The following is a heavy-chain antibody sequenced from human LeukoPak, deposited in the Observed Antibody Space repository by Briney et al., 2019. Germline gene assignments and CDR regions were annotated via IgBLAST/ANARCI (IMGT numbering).Heavy chain of an antibody. CDR1: GGSISSSGFH. D-gene: IGHD6-19*01. V-gene: IGHV4-39*01. J-gene: IGHJ5*02. CDR2: IFYSGST. Sequence: SETLSLICTVSGGSISSSGFHWGWIRQPPGKGLEWIGTIFYSGSTYYNPSLKSRVTMSVDTSKNQFSLKLSSVTAADTAVYYCARQGYISGQGFRNNWFDPWGQGSLVTVSS. CDR3: ARQGYISGQGFRNNWFDP.